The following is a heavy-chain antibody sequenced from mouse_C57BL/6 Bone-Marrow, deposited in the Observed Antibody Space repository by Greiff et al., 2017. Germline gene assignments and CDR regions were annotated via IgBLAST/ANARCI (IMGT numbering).Heavy chain of an antibody. Sequence: EVKLMESGGGLVQPGGSLKLSCAASGFTFSDYGMAWVRQAPRKGPEWVAFISNLAYSIYYADTVTGRFTISRENAKNTLYLEMSSLRSEDTAMYYCARRDYDGGDYAMDYWGQGTSVTVSS. V-gene: IGHV5-15*01. D-gene: IGHD2-4*01. J-gene: IGHJ4*01. CDR2: ISNLAYSI. CDR1: GFTFSDYG. CDR3: ARRDYDGGDYAMDY.